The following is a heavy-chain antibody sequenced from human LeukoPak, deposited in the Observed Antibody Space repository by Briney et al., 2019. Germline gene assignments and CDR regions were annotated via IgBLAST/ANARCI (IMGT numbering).Heavy chain of an antibody. CDR2: TRNKANSYTT. CDR3: AKDWGDYYDWGYYFDY. Sequence: PGGSLRLSCAASGFTFSDHYMDWVRQAPGKGLEWVGRTRNKANSYTTEYAASVKGRFTISRDDSKNSLYLQMNSLKTEDTAVYYCAKDWGDYYDWGYYFDYWGQGTLVTVSS. D-gene: IGHD3-22*01. V-gene: IGHV3-72*01. CDR1: GFTFSDHY. J-gene: IGHJ4*02.